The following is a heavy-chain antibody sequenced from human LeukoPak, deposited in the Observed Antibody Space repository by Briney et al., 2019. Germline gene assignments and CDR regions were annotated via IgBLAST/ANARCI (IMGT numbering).Heavy chain of an antibody. V-gene: IGHV4-59*12. CDR2: IYYSGST. CDR1: GGSISSYY. D-gene: IGHD4-17*01. J-gene: IGHJ3*02. Sequence: SETLSLTCTVSGGSISSYYWSWIRQPPGKGLEWIGYIYYSGSTNYNPSLKSRVTISVDTSKNQFSLKLSSVTAADTAVYYCAREGTTVTTIGAFDIWGQGTMVTVSS. CDR3: AREGTTVTTIGAFDI.